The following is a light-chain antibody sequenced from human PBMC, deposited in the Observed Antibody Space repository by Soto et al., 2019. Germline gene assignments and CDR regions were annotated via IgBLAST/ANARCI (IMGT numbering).Light chain of an antibody. CDR3: QQYTDWPWGT. J-gene: IGKJ4*01. CDR1: QSVHSN. Sequence: EIVMTQSPATLSLSPGETATLSCRASQSVHSNLAWFQQHPGQAPRLLLYGASSRSTGIPVRFSGSGSRTEFTLTISSLQTEAFAVYYCQQYTDWPWGTFGGGNKVGIK. V-gene: IGKV3-15*01. CDR2: GAS.